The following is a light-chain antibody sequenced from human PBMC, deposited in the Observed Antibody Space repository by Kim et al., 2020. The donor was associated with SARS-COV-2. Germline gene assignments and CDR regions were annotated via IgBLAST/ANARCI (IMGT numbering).Light chain of an antibody. J-gene: IGKJ1*01. V-gene: IGKV1-6*01. CDR2: AAS. CDR1: QGIGND. Sequence: ASLGDRVINTCRASQGIGNDLGWYQQKPGKAPKLLIYAASSLQSGVPSRFSGSGSGTDFTLTISSLQPEDFATYYCLQDYNYPWTFGQGTKVDIK. CDR3: LQDYNYPWT.